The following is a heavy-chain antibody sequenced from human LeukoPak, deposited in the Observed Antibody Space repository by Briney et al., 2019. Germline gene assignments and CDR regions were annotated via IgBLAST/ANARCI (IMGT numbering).Heavy chain of an antibody. CDR2: VHDSGST. Sequence: SETLSLTCTVSGAAISRYFWSWIRQPPGKGLGWIGNVHDSGSTNYNPSLKSRVTISVDTSKNQFSLRLSSVTAADTAVYYCARLSGYSFLNWFDPWGQGTLVTVSS. J-gene: IGHJ5*02. V-gene: IGHV4-59*08. CDR1: GAAISRYF. D-gene: IGHD5-18*01. CDR3: ARLSGYSFLNWFDP.